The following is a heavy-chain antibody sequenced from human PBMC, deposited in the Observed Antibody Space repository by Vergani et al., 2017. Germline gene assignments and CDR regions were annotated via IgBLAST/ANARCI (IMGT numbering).Heavy chain of an antibody. J-gene: IGHJ4*02. CDR3: ARDLPYGVAAAGTGSNY. D-gene: IGHD6-13*01. CDR1: GGSISSGGYY. V-gene: IGHV4-31*03. Sequence: QVQLQESGPGLVKPSQTLSLTCTVSGGSISSGGYYWSWIRQHPGKGREWIGYIYYSGSTYYNPSLKSRVTISVDTSKNQFSLKLSSVTAADTAVYYCARDLPYGVAAAGTGSNYWGQGTLVTVSS. CDR2: IYYSGST.